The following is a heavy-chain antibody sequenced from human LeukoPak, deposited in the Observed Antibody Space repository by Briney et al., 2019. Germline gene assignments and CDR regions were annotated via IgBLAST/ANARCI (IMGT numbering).Heavy chain of an antibody. CDR2: ISAYNGET. CDR1: GYTFTNYG. J-gene: IGHJ4*02. V-gene: IGHV1-18*01. CDR3: ARNGDYYVSGSYSFDF. Sequence: GASVKVSCKASGYTFTNYGISWVRQAPGQGLEWIGWISAYNGETTYAQKLQGRVTLTTDTSTTTAFMELRSLRSVDTAMYYCARNGDYYVSGSYSFDFWGRGTLVTVSS. D-gene: IGHD3-10*01.